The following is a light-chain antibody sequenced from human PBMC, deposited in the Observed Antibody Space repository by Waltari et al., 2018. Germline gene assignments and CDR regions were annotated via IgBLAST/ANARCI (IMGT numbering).Light chain of an antibody. CDR3: QQYYSAPNT. Sequence: DIVMTQSPDFLAVSLGERAPLTVKSSQSVIHTNNKNYLAWYHQKPGHPPKLLIYWASTRESGVPDRFSGSGSGPDSTLAISSLQAEDVAVYYCQQYYSAPNTFGQGTNVEIK. CDR1: QSVIHTNNKNY. V-gene: IGKV4-1*01. CDR2: WAS. J-gene: IGKJ2*01.